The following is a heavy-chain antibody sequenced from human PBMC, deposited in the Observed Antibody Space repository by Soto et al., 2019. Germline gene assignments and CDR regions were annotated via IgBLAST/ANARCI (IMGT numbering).Heavy chain of an antibody. Sequence: QVQLQESGPGLVKPSETLSLTCTVSGGSIGTYYWRWIRQPPGKGLEWIGYIYYRGNTDYNPSLKSRVTIPLDTPKNQFSLKLSYVTAAETAVYYCARPPGYYDILTGYTTYYFDYWGQGILVTVSS. J-gene: IGHJ4*02. V-gene: IGHV4-59*08. CDR1: GGSIGTYY. CDR3: ARPPGYYDILTGYTTYYFDY. D-gene: IGHD3-9*01. CDR2: IYYRGNT.